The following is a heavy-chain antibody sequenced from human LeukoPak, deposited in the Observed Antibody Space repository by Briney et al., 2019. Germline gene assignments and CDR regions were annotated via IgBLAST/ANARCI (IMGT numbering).Heavy chain of an antibody. Sequence: HPGGSLRLSCAASGFTFSDYSMNWVRQAPGKGPEWLSYISSSSSAIYFADSVKGRFTISRDNAKDSLYLQMNSLRAEDTAVYYCARDRYTSGWADFDYWGQGTLVTVSS. J-gene: IGHJ4*02. CDR2: ISSSSSAI. CDR3: ARDRYTSGWADFDY. V-gene: IGHV3-48*04. D-gene: IGHD6-19*01. CDR1: GFTFSDYS.